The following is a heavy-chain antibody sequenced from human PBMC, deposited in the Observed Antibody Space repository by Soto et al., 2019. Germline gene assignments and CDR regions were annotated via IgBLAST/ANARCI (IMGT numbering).Heavy chain of an antibody. J-gene: IGHJ4*02. D-gene: IGHD6-13*01. V-gene: IGHV3-11*01. CDR2: IDSGDGTT. CDR3: VRPYYSSSWFPFDR. Sequence: GGSLRLSCTGSGFDFGNYYMSWIRQAPGKGLEWVSYIDSGDGTTYYTDSVKGRFTISRDNAKKTVYLQMSSLRVEDTALYYCVRPYYSSSWFPFDRWGQGTLVTVSS. CDR1: GFDFGNYY.